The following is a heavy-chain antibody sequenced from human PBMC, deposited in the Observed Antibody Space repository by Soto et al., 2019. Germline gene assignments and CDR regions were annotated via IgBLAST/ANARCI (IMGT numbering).Heavy chain of an antibody. V-gene: IGHV4-39*01. CDR2: IYATGNT. CDR3: RSSSRYSTDV. Sequence: QLQLQESGPGLGKPSETLSLTCTVSGGSITSSFYWGWIRQPPGKGLEWIGSIYATGNTYYNPSLKGRVTLSPDTSKNQFSLHLISVTAADTAVYYCRSSSRYSTDVWGQGATVTVSS. J-gene: IGHJ6*02. CDR1: GGSITSSFY. D-gene: IGHD6-13*01.